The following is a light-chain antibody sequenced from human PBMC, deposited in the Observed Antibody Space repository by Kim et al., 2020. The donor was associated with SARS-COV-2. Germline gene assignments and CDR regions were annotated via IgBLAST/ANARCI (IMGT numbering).Light chain of an antibody. J-gene: IGKJ5*01. CDR1: QSVSSY. Sequence: VSPGERATLSCRARQSVSSYLAWYQQKPGQAPRLLIYDASNRATGIPARFSGSGSGTDFTLTISSLEPEDFAVYYCQQRSNWPVTFGQGTRLEIK. V-gene: IGKV3-11*01. CDR2: DAS. CDR3: QQRSNWPVT.